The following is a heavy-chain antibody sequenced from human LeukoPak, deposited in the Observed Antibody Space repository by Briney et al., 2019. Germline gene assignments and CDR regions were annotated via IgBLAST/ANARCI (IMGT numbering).Heavy chain of an antibody. Sequence: GASVKVSCKASGFTFTTSAMQWVRQARGQRLEWIGWIVVGSGNTNYAQKFQERVTITRDMSTSTAYMELSSLRSEDTAVYYCAADSRGLGTAMLWGQGTLVTVSS. V-gene: IGHV1-58*02. CDR1: GFTFTTSA. CDR2: IVVGSGNT. J-gene: IGHJ4*02. CDR3: AADSRGLGTAML. D-gene: IGHD5-18*01.